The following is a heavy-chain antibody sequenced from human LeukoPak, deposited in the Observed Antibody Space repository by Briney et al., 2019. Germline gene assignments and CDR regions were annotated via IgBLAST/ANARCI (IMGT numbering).Heavy chain of an antibody. D-gene: IGHD3-22*01. Sequence: QPGRSLRLSCAASGFTFDDYAMHWVRHAPGKGLEWVSGISWNSGSIGYADSVKGRFTISRDNAKNSLHLQMNSLRAEDTALYYCAKDDDYYDSSGPYFDYWGQGTLVTVSS. V-gene: IGHV3-9*01. CDR1: GFTFDDYA. CDR2: ISWNSGSI. CDR3: AKDDDYYDSSGPYFDY. J-gene: IGHJ4*02.